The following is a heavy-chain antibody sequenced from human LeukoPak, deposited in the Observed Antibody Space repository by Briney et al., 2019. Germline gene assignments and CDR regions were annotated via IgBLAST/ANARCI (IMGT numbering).Heavy chain of an antibody. V-gene: IGHV3-11*01. CDR1: GFTLSDYY. CDR2: ISSSGSTI. Sequence: PGGSLRLSCAASGFTLSDYYMSWIRQAPGKGLEWVSYISSSGSTIYYADSVKGRFTISRDNAKNSLYLQMNLLRVEDTAVYFCARVRRGGDSRYFDYWGQGALVTVSS. D-gene: IGHD4-17*01. CDR3: ARVRRGGDSRYFDY. J-gene: IGHJ4*02.